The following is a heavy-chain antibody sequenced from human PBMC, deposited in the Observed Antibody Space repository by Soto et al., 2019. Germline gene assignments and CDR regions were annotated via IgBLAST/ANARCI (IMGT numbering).Heavy chain of an antibody. J-gene: IGHJ6*02. CDR2: ISGSGGST. D-gene: IGHD3-3*01. CDR3: AKAAGGWSGYYIVPRYYGMDV. CDR1: GFTFSSYA. Sequence: GGSLRLSCAASGFTFSSYAMSWVRQAPGKGLEWVSAISGSGGSTYYADSVKGRFTISRDNSKNTLYLQMNSLRAEDTAVYYCAKAAGGWSGYYIVPRYYGMDVWGQGTTVTVSS. V-gene: IGHV3-23*01.